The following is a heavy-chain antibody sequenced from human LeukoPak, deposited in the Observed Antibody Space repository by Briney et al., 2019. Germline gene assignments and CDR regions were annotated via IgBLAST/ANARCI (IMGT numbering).Heavy chain of an antibody. J-gene: IGHJ4*02. CDR3: ARDEGDIVATIFDY. Sequence: PGGSLRLSCAASGFTFSSYSMNWVRQAPGKGLEWVSSISSSSSYIYYADSVKGRFTISRDNAKKSLYLQINSLRAEDTAVYYCARDEGDIVATIFDYWGQGTLVTVSS. CDR1: GFTFSSYS. D-gene: IGHD5-12*01. CDR2: ISSSSSYI. V-gene: IGHV3-21*01.